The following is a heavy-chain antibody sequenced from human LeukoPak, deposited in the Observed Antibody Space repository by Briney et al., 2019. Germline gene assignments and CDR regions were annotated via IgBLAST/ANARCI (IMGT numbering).Heavy chain of an antibody. CDR2: IGIRGDP. D-gene: IGHD6-19*01. CDR1: GFTFIDYD. V-gene: IGHV3-13*05. J-gene: IGHJ4*02. Sequence: PGGSLRLSCAASGFTFIDYDMRWVRQVVGKGLEWVSAIGIRGDPHYSGSVKGRFTISRENADSSFYLQMHSLRAEDTAVYYCARGGRHVSGIDELDYWGQGTLVTVSS. CDR3: ARGGRHVSGIDELDY.